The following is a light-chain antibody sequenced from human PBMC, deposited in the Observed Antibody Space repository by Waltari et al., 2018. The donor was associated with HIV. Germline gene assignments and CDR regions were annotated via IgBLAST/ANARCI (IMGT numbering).Light chain of an antibody. CDR2: AAS. Sequence: DIQMTQSPTSLAVSVGDRVTITCRASHDNNNYLAWYQQKPGEAPKPLIYAASTLASGVPARFRGSGSETYFTLTISSLQADDAATYYCQQYKAYGLTFGPGTRVEIK. J-gene: IGKJ5*01. CDR3: QQYKAYGLT. V-gene: IGKV1-16*01. CDR1: HDNNNY.